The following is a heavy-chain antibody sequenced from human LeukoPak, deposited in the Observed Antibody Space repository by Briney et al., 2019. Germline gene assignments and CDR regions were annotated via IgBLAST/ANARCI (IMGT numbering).Heavy chain of an antibody. CDR1: GFTFTAYA. CDR2: IHQDGSVT. V-gene: IGHV3-7*01. D-gene: IGHD3-16*01. CDR3: ARGRGWVNH. J-gene: IGHJ5*02. Sequence: SGGSLRLSCAASGFTFTAYAMSWFRQTPGKGLEWVGNIHQDGSVTNYVDAVKGRFTISRDNARNSVFLRLNSLRAEDTALYYCARGRGWVNHWGQGTLVTVSS.